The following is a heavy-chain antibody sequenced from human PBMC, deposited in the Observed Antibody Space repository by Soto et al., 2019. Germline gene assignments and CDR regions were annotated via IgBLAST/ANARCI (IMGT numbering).Heavy chain of an antibody. V-gene: IGHV4-59*11. CDR1: GGSISNHY. CDR3: TRANWYSEY. D-gene: IGHD7-27*01. J-gene: IGHJ4*02. Sequence: QVQLQESGPGLVKPSETLSLTCTVSGGSISNHYWSWIRQPPGKGLEWIGYIYYNGNTNYNPPLKNRVTMSVDTSKNQISLKLSSVTAADTAVYYCTRANWYSEYWGQGTLVTVSS. CDR2: IYYNGNT.